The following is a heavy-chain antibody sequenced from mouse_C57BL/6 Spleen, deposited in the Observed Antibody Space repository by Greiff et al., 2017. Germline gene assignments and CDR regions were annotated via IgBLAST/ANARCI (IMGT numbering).Heavy chain of an antibody. Sequence: QVQLKESGAELMKPGASVKLSCKATGYTFTGYWIEWVKQRPGHGLEWIGEILPGSGSTNYNWKFKGKATFTADTSSNTAYMQLRSLTTEDSAIYYCARGGIYYYGSSPTRYFDVWGTGTTVTVSS. V-gene: IGHV1-9*01. J-gene: IGHJ1*03. CDR1: GYTFTGYW. CDR3: ARGGIYYYGSSPTRYFDV. CDR2: ILPGSGST. D-gene: IGHD1-1*01.